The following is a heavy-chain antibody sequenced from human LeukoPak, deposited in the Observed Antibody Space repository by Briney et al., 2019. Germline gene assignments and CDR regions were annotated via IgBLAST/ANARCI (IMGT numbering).Heavy chain of an antibody. D-gene: IGHD2-21*02. CDR1: GYTFTGYY. V-gene: IGHV1-2*02. CDR3: ARGISSRIVVVTAHKVLFVY. Sequence: ASVKVSCKASGYTFTGYYMHWVRQAPGQGLEWMGWINPNSGGTNYAQKFQGRDTMTRDTSTSTAYMELSRLRSDDTAVYYCARGISSRIVVVTAHKVLFVYWGQGTLVTASS. CDR2: INPNSGGT. J-gene: IGHJ4*02.